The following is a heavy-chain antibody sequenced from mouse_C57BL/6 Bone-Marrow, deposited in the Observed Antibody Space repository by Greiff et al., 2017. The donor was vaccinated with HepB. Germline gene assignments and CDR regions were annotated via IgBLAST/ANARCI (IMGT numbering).Heavy chain of an antibody. CDR1: GYTFPSYW. Sequence: QVQLQQPGAELVKPGASVKLSCKASGYTFPSYWMPWVKQRPGRGLGWIGRIDPNRGGTKYNEKFKSKATLTVDKPSSTAYMQLSSLTSEDSAVYYCARDYTRYFDVWGTGTTVTVSS. CDR2: IDPNRGGT. CDR3: ARDYTRYFDV. V-gene: IGHV1-72*01. D-gene: IGHD2-13*01. J-gene: IGHJ1*03.